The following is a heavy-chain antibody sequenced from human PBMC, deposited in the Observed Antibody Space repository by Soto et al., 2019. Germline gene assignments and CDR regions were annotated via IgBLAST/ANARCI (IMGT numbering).Heavy chain of an antibody. J-gene: IGHJ5*02. V-gene: IGHV1-18*04. Sequence: QVQLVQSAAEVKKPGASVKVSCKTSGYTFVSYGISWVRQAPGQGLEWMGWISPYNGNTNFAQRFQGRVTLTTDTSTDIVYMDLGGLKSDDTAVYYCARDQYFFDSSGYYDHWGQGTLITVSS. CDR2: ISPYNGNT. D-gene: IGHD3-22*01. CDR1: GYTFVSYG. CDR3: ARDQYFFDSSGYYDH.